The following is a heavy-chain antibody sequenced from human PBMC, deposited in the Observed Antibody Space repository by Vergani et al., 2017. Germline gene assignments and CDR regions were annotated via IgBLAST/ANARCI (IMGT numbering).Heavy chain of an antibody. Sequence: QVQVVQSGAELKKSGASVKVSCKTSGYTFSNYYMHWVRQAPGQGLEWMVIINPSGGHTNYAQKFQGRVTMTRDTYTSTVYMELSSLRSEDTAIYYCARGDYGILTGYRYWGQGTLVTVSA. CDR2: INPSGGHT. V-gene: IGHV1-46*03. J-gene: IGHJ4*02. CDR3: ARGDYGILTGYRY. CDR1: GYTFSNYY. D-gene: IGHD3-9*01.